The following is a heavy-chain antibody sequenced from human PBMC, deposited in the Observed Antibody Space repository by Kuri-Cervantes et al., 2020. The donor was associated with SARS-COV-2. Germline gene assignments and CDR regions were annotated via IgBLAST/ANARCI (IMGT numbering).Heavy chain of an antibody. D-gene: IGHD2-21*01. CDR2: IIPIFGTA. Sequence: SVNVSCKASGGTFSSYAISGVRQAPGQGLEWMGGIIPIFGTANYEQKFQGRVTITADESTSTAYMELSSLRSEDTAVYYCARGPYCGGDCYFTDYWGQGTLVTVSS. V-gene: IGHV1-69*13. CDR1: GGTFSSYA. J-gene: IGHJ4*02. CDR3: ARGPYCGGDCYFTDY.